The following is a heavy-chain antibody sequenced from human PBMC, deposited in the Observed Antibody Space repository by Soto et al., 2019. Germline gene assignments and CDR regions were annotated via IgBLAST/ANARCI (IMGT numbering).Heavy chain of an antibody. CDR1: GGTFSSYA. Sequence: QVQLVQSGAEVKKPGSSVKVSCTASGGTFSSYAISWVRQAPGQGLEWMGGIIPIFGTANYAQKFQGRVTITADESTSTAYMELSSLRSEDTAVYYCEGNTYYYDRSGYDYFDYWGQGTMVNVSS. D-gene: IGHD3-22*01. J-gene: IGHJ4*02. CDR2: IIPIFGTA. CDR3: EGNTYYYDRSGYDYFDY. V-gene: IGHV1-69*01.